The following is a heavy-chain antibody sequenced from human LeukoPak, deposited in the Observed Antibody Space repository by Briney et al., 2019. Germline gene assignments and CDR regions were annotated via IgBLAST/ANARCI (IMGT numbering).Heavy chain of an antibody. CDR1: GGSISSDSYS. Sequence: ETLSLTCTVSGGSISSDSYSWGWSRQPPGRGLEWVSSITSSGDATYYADSVKGRFTISRDNSKNTVYLQMNSLRAEDTAVYYCAKASGYSYGKYFFDSWGQGALVTVSS. V-gene: IGHV3-23*01. CDR2: ITSSGDAT. D-gene: IGHD5-18*01. CDR3: AKASGYSYGKYFFDS. J-gene: IGHJ4*02.